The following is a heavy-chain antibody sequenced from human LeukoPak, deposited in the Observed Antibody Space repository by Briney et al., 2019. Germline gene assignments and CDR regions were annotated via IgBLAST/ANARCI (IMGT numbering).Heavy chain of an antibody. CDR2: IWYDGSEQ. CDR3: AREGDSRWGELSP. CDR1: GITLSNYG. V-gene: IGHV3-33*08. D-gene: IGHD3-16*02. Sequence: SGGSLRLSCAVSGITLSNYGMSWVRQAPGKGLEWVAVIWYDGSEQYYADSVKGRFIISRDNSKSTSDLQMNSLRATDTAVYYCAREGDSRWGELSPWGEGTLVTVSA. J-gene: IGHJ1*01.